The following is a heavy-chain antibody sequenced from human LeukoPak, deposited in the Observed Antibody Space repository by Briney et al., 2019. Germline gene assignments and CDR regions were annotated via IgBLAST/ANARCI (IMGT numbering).Heavy chain of an antibody. CDR3: ARDAKAATIFGVVSWFRFDP. V-gene: IGHV1-69*04. CDR1: GGTFSSYA. Sequence: SVKVSCKASGGTFSSYAISWVRQAPGQGLEWMGRIIPILGIANYAQKFQGRVTITADKSTSTAYMELSSLRSEDTAVYYCARDAKAATIFGVVSWFRFDPWGQGTLVTVSS. CDR2: IIPILGIA. J-gene: IGHJ5*02. D-gene: IGHD3-3*01.